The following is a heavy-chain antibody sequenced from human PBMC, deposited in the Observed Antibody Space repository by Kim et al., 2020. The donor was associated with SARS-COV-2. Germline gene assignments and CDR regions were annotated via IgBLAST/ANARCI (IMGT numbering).Heavy chain of an antibody. V-gene: IGHV4-39*01. J-gene: IGHJ4*02. D-gene: IGHD2-15*01. Sequence: SETLSLTCTVSGGSVSSVGYYWGWIRQPPGKGLEWIGSMVHSGNTYYNPSLKSRVEMAVDTSNNQFSVNLTSVTAADTALYFCARHVITGWFHFDLWGQGILVIVSS. CDR2: MVHSGNT. CDR3: ARHVITGWFHFDL. CDR1: GGSVSSVGYY.